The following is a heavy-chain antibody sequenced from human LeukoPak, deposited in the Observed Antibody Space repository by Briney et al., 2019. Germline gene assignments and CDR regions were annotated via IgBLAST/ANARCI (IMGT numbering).Heavy chain of an antibody. J-gene: IGHJ4*02. V-gene: IGHV1-8*03. Sequence: ASVKVSCKASGYTFTIYDINCVRQATGQGRECMEWMNTNSGYTGYAQKFQGRVTITRTTSISTAYIELRRLRSEDTAVYYCARGIHYDFWSGYYYWGQGTLVTVSS. D-gene: IGHD3-3*01. CDR1: GYTFTIYD. CDR3: ARGIHYDFWSGYYY. CDR2: MNTNSGYT.